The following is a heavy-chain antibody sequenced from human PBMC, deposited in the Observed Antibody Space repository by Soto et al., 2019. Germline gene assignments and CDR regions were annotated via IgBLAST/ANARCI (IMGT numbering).Heavy chain of an antibody. CDR1: GGSISSAAYY. J-gene: IGHJ4*02. CDR3: AREYTYGSNFFDC. D-gene: IGHD5-18*01. Sequence: QVQLQESGPGLVKPSQTLSLTCTVSGGSISSAAYYWSWIRQHPGKGLEWIVYISHSGSTYYTPSLKSRVIISADTSKNQFSVNLPSVTPADTAVYYCAREYTYGSNFFDCWGQGALVTVSS. CDR2: ISHSGST. V-gene: IGHV4-31*03.